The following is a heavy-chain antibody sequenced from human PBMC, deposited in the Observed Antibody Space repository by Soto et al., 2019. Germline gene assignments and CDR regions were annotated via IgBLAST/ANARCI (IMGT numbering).Heavy chain of an antibody. CDR2: ISGSGGST. Sequence: GGSLRLSCAASGFTLSSYAMSWVRQAPGKGLEWVSAISGSGGSTYYADSVKGRFTISRDNSKNTLYLQMNSLRAEDTAVYYCAKDLNIVVVPAAMPDNWFDPWGQGTLVTVSS. J-gene: IGHJ5*02. CDR3: AKDLNIVVVPAAMPDNWFDP. CDR1: GFTLSSYA. V-gene: IGHV3-23*01. D-gene: IGHD2-2*01.